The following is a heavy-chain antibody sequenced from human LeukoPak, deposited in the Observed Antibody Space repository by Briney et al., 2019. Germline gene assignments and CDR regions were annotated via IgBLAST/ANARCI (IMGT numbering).Heavy chain of an antibody. CDR3: AKGGRDVYFDY. CDR2: ISWNSGSI. Sequence: GRSLRLSCAASGFTFDDYAMHWVRQAPGKGLEWVSGISWNSGSIGYADSVKGRFTISRDNAKNSLYLQMNSLRAEDMALYYCAKGGRDVYFDYWGQGTLVTVSS. CDR1: GFTFDDYA. J-gene: IGHJ4*02. V-gene: IGHV3-9*03.